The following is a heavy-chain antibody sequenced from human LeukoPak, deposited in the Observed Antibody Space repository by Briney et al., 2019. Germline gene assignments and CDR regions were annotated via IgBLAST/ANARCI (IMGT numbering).Heavy chain of an antibody. CDR2: IYPSGST. CDR3: ARGQHRGLFEY. V-gene: IGHV4-4*07. CDR1: GGSISNYY. J-gene: IGHJ4*02. D-gene: IGHD3/OR15-3a*01. Sequence: KPSETLPLTCTVSGGSISNYYWNWVRQPAGKGLEWIGRIYPSGSTNYSPSLKSRVTMSVDTSKNQFSLKVSSVTAADTAVYYCARGQHRGLFEYWGLGTLVTVSS.